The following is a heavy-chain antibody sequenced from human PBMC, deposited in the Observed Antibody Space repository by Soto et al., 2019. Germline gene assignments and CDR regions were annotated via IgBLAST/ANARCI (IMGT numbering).Heavy chain of an antibody. D-gene: IGHD1-1*01. CDR1: GGSISSSNW. CDR2: IYYSGST. CDR3: ARANYNWGETGYNWFDP. V-gene: IGHV4-4*02. J-gene: IGHJ5*02. Sequence: SETLSLTCAVSGGSISSSNWCSWVRQPPGKGLEWIGYIYYSGSTYYNPSLKSRVTISVDTSKNQFSLKLSSVTAADTAVYYCARANYNWGETGYNWFDPWGQGTLVTVSS.